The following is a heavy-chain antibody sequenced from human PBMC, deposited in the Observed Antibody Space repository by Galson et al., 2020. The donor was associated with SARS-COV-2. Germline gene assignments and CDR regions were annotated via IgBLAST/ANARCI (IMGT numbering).Heavy chain of an antibody. J-gene: IGHJ4*02. CDR1: GGPMSGFY. CDR3: ARMDMATDH. Sequence: ETSETLSLTCTVSGGPMSGFYWNWIRQPPGKGLEWIGYVYYTGSTNYNPSLKSRVTISLNTSKNQFSLKLNSVTAADTAVYYCARMDMATDHWGQGTLVSVSS. V-gene: IGHV4-59*01. CDR2: VYYTGST.